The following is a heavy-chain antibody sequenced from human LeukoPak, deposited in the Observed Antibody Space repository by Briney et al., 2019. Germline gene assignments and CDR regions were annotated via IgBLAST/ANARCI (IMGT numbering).Heavy chain of an antibody. D-gene: IGHD3-10*01. CDR1: GFRFSEYW. J-gene: IGHJ4*02. CDR3: ARGHWQIGV. Sequence: PGGSLRLSCAASGFRFSEYWMSWIRQAPGKGLEWVATIKPDGNEKYYVDSVKGRFTISRDNAKNSLDLQMSSLRAEDTAVYYCARGHWQIGVWGQRTLVTVSS. CDR2: IKPDGNEK. V-gene: IGHV3-7*01.